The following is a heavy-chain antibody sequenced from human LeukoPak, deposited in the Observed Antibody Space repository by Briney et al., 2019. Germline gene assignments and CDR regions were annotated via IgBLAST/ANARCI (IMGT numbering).Heavy chain of an antibody. J-gene: IGHJ4*02. V-gene: IGHV3-11*01. CDR3: ARDRGYYDSSGYPDY. CDR1: GFTFSDYY. D-gene: IGHD3-22*01. Sequence: GGSLRLSCAASGFTFSDYYMSWIRQAPGKGLEWVSYISSGGSTIYYADSVKGRFTISRDNAKNSLYLQVNSLRSDDTAVYYCARDRGYYDSSGYPDYWGQGTLVTVSS. CDR2: ISSGGSTI.